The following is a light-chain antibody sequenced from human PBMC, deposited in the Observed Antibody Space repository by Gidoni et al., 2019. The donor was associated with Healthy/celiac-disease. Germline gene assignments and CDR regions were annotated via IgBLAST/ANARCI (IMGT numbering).Light chain of an antibody. J-gene: IGKJ2*01. CDR2: AAS. V-gene: IGKV1-39*01. CDR1: QSISSY. CDR3: QQSYSTPGT. Sequence: DLQMTQPPSSLSASVGDRVTITCRASQSISSYLNWYQQKPGKAPKLLIYAASSLQSGVPSRFSGSGSGTDFTLTISSLQPEDFATYYCQQSYSTPGTFXQXTKLEIK.